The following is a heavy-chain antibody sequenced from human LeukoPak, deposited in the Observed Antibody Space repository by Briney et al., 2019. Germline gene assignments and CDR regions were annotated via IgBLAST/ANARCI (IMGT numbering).Heavy chain of an antibody. J-gene: IGHJ4*02. CDR1: GFTFGSYA. D-gene: IGHD6-19*01. CDR3: GKTTTGYSSGQKPAWPVDY. CDR2: IFGSGGSA. Sequence: PGGSLRLSCEASGFTFGSYAIYWDRQAPGKGLEWVAGIFGSGGSAHYADSAKGRFTISRDNSKNTVYLQINSLRAEDTAVYYCGKTTTGYSSGQKPAWPVDYWGQGTLVTVSS. V-gene: IGHV3-23*01.